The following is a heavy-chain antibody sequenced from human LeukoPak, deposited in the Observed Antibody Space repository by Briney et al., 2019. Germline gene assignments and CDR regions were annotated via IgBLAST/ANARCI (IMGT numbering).Heavy chain of an antibody. J-gene: IGHJ5*02. CDR3: AAETRVVVVPAAIRGNWFDP. CDR2: IYYSGST. D-gene: IGHD2-2*02. CDR1: GGPISSSSYY. V-gene: IGHV4-39*01. Sequence: SETLSLTCTVSGGPISSSSYYWGWIRQPPGKGLEWIGSIYYSGSTYYNPSLKSRVTISVDTSKNQFSLKLSSVTAADTAVYYCAAETRVVVVPAAIRGNWFDPWGQGTLVTVSS.